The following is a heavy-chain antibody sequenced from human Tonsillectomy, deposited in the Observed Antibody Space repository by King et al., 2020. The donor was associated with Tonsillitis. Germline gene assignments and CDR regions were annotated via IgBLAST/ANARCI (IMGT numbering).Heavy chain of an antibody. CDR3: TTMRKYSSHWYWGY. J-gene: IGHJ4*02. D-gene: IGHD6-13*01. CDR1: GFTFTNAW. CDR2: IKSKTDGGTT. Sequence: VQLVQSGGGLVKPGGSLRLSCAASGFTFTNAWMSWVRQAPGKGLEWVGRIKSKTDGGTTDYAAPVKGRFTISRDDSKNVLYLQMNSLKTEDTALYYCTTMRKYSSHWYWGYWGQGTLVTVSS. V-gene: IGHV3-15*01.